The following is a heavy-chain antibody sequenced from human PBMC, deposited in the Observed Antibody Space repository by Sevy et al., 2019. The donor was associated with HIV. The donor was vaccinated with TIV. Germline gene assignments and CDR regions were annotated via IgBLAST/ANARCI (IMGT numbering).Heavy chain of an antibody. CDR2: ILYDGSNK. CDR3: ARDWTVPDY. CDR1: GFTFSSYV. V-gene: IGHV3-30-3*01. D-gene: IGHD4-17*01. Sequence: GGSLRLSCAASGFTFSSYVMHWVRQAPGKGLEGVAVILYDGSNKYYADSVKGRFTISRDNSKNTLYLQMNSLRAEDTAVYYCARDWTVPDYWGQGTLVTVSS. J-gene: IGHJ4*02.